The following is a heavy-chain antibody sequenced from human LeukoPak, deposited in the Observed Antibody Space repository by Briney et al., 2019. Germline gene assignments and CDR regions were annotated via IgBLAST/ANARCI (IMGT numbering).Heavy chain of an antibody. J-gene: IGHJ4*02. V-gene: IGHV3-23*01. CDR3: AKGVNGYSSSWFDY. Sequence: PGGSLRLSCAASGFTFSSYAMSWVRRAPGKGLEWVSAISGSGGSTYYADSVKGRFTISRDNSKNTLYLQMNSLRAEDTAVYYCAKGVNGYSSSWFDYWGQGTLVTVSS. CDR2: ISGSGGST. D-gene: IGHD6-13*01. CDR1: GFTFSSYA.